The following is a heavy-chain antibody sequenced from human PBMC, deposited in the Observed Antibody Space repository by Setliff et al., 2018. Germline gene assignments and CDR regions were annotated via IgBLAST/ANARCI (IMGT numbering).Heavy chain of an antibody. V-gene: IGHV1-8*03. D-gene: IGHD6-13*01. CDR2: MDPNSGNT. J-gene: IGHJ4*02. CDR1: GYTFMSYD. Sequence: ASVKVSCKASGYTFMSYDINWVRQATGQGLEWVGWMDPNSGNTAYGRKFQDRVTITRNTSISTTYMEFSSLRSDDTAVYYCARGGVAAAGRKGVFEHWGQGTRGTSPQ. CDR3: ARGGVAAAGRKGVFEH.